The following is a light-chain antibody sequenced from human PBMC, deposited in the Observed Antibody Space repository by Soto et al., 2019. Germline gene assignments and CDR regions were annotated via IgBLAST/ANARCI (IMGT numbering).Light chain of an antibody. CDR2: AAS. CDR3: QQSYNNPKT. Sequence: IQMTQSPSSLSASVGDRVTITCRASQSIANYLNWYQQKPGKAPKLLIYAASTLESGVPSRFSRSGSGTDFTLTISSLQPEDFATYSCQQSYNNPKTFGKGTKVDIK. V-gene: IGKV1-39*01. CDR1: QSIANY. J-gene: IGKJ1*01.